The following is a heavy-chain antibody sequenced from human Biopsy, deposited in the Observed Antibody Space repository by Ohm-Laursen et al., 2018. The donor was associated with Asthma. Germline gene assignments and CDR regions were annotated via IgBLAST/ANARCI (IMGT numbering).Heavy chain of an antibody. V-gene: IGHV1-69*13. J-gene: IGHJ6*02. CDR1: GDTFSSCG. CDR3: DRGGYYVDRRYHDGMDV. Sequence: SVYVSCKSSGDTFSSCGVNWVRQAPGQGLEGMGEIIPIFRTTNYAQKFQGRVTITADETTSTAYMELSSLRADDTAVYYCDRGGYYVDRRYHDGMDVWGQGTTVTVSS. CDR2: IIPIFRTT. D-gene: IGHD4-17*01.